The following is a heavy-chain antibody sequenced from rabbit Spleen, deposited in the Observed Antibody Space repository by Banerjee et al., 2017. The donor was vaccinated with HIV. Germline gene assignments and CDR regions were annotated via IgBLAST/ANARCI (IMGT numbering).Heavy chain of an antibody. CDR1: GFDLSRYG. V-gene: IGHV1S47*01. J-gene: IGHJ4*01. D-gene: IGHD6-1*01. CDR2: FDPVFGST. Sequence: QEQLVESGGGLVQPGGSLKLSCKASGFDLSRYGVSWVRQPPGKGLEWIGYFDPVFGSTYYASWVNGQFTISSHNAQNTLYLQLNSLTAADTATYFCARGPPYAGYAGYGYVYLNLWGQGTLVTVS. CDR3: ARGPPYAGYAGYGYVYLNL.